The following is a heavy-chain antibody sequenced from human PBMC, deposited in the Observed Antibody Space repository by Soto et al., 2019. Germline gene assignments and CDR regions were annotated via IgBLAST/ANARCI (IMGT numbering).Heavy chain of an antibody. J-gene: IGHJ4*02. CDR1: GYTFNNYG. CDR3: VNCSGRFGELWDYFYY. Sequence: GASVKVSCKASGYTFNNYGISWVRQAPGQGLEWMGWISGYNGNTNYAQKFQGRVTMTTDTSTSTAYMELRSLRSDDTAVYYCVNCSGRFGELWDYFYYWGQGTLVTVSS. CDR2: ISGYNGNT. V-gene: IGHV1-18*01. D-gene: IGHD3-10*01.